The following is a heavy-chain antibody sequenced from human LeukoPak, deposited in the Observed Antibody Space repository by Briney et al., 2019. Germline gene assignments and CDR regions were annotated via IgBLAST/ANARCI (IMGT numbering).Heavy chain of an antibody. D-gene: IGHD2-15*01. CDR1: GSTFSSSD. V-gene: IGHV3-13*01. J-gene: IGHJ4*02. Sequence: GGSLRLSCAASGSTFSSSDMHWVRQAAGKGLEWVSAIGTSADTYYPGSVKGRFTISRENARSSLYLQMNNLRAGDTAVYYCARADKGGYYDYWGQGTLVTVSS. CDR3: ARADKGGYYDY. CDR2: IGTSADT.